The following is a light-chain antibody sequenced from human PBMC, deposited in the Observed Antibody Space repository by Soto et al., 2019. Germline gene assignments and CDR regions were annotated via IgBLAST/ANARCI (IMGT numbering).Light chain of an antibody. CDR3: QQYGSSPWK. Sequence: EIVLTQSPGTLSLSPGERATLSCRASQSVSSSYLAWYQQKPGQAPRPLSYGASSRATGIPDRFSGSGSGTDFTLTISRLEPEDFAVYYCQQYGSSPWKFGQGTKVEIK. CDR1: QSVSSSY. CDR2: GAS. V-gene: IGKV3-20*01. J-gene: IGKJ1*01.